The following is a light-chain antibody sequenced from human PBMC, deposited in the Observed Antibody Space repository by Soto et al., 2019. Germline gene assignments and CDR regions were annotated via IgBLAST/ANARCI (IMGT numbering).Light chain of an antibody. CDR2: AAS. J-gene: IGKJ4*01. Sequence: DIQLTQSPSFLSASVGARVTITCRASQGISSYLAWYQQKPGKAPKLLIYAASTLQSRVPSRFSGSGSGTEFTLTISSLQPEDIATYYCQQLKTYPLTFGGGTKVEIK. CDR3: QQLKTYPLT. V-gene: IGKV1-9*01. CDR1: QGISSY.